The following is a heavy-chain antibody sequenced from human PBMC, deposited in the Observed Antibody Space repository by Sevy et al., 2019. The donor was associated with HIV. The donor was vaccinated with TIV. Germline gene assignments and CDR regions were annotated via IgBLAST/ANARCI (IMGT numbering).Heavy chain of an antibody. Sequence: ASVKVSCKTSGYTFTGYYIHWVRQAPGQGLEWMGWINPNNGGTNYAQKFQGWVTMTRDTSISTAYMELSRLRSDDTAVYYCARERFTLVRGVINYYYDCGMDVWAQGTTVTVS. CDR1: GYTFTGYY. CDR3: ARERFTLVRGVINYYYDCGMDV. D-gene: IGHD3-10*01. J-gene: IGHJ6*02. CDR2: INPNNGGT. V-gene: IGHV1-2*04.